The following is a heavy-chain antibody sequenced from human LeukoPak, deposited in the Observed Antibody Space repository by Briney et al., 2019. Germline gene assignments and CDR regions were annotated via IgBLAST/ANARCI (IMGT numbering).Heavy chain of an antibody. CDR2: INSDGSST. D-gene: IGHD5-18*01. Sequence: GGSLRLSCAASGFTFSGYWMHWVRQAPGKGLVWISRINSDGSSTNYADSVKGRFTISRDNARNTLYLQMNSLRAEDMAVYYCVRENRGYNYGYFDYWGQGALVTVSS. CDR3: VRENRGYNYGYFDY. CDR1: GFTFSGYW. V-gene: IGHV3-74*01. J-gene: IGHJ4*02.